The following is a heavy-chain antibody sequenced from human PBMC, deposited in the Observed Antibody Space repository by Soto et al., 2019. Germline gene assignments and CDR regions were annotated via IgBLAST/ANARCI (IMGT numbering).Heavy chain of an antibody. Sequence: QVQLVQSGAEVKKPGASVKVSCKASGYTFTSYGISWVRQAPGQGLEWMGWISAYNGNTNYAQKLQGRVTMTRDTSTSTAYMELRSLRSEDTAVYYCEGDAQGVFLHYWGQGTLVTVSS. CDR1: GYTFTSYG. CDR2: ISAYNGNT. D-gene: IGHD3-16*01. V-gene: IGHV1-18*01. J-gene: IGHJ4*02. CDR3: EGDAQGVFLHY.